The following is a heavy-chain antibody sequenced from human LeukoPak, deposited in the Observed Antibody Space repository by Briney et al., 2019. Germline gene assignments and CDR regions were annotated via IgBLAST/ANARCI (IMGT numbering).Heavy chain of an antibody. CDR2: IRYDGSNK. CDR3: ASTSLEVGSTQFDH. D-gene: IGHD1-26*01. CDR1: GFTFSSYG. J-gene: IGHJ4*02. Sequence: GGSLRLSCAASGFTFSSYGMHWVRQAPGKGLEWVAFIRYDGSNKYYADSVKGRFTISRDNSKNTLYLQMNSLRAEDTAVYYCASTSLEVGSTQFDHWGQGTLVTVSS. V-gene: IGHV3-30*02.